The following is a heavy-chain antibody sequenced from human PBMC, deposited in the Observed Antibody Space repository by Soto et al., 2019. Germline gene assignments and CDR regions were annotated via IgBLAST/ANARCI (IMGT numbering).Heavy chain of an antibody. Sequence: GGSLRLSCAASGFTFSAYDMHWVRQTTGKGLEWVSAIGAADDPYYLGSVKGRFTISRENAKNSLYLQMNSLRAEDTAVYYSARAYSARTPRRADYYFAMDVWGQGPKVTVSS. J-gene: IGHJ6*02. CDR2: IGAADDP. V-gene: IGHV3-13*05. CDR3: ARAYSARTPRRADYYFAMDV. D-gene: IGHD2-15*01. CDR1: GFTFSAYD.